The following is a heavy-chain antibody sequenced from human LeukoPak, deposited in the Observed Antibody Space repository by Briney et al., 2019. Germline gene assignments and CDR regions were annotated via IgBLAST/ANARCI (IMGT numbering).Heavy chain of an antibody. CDR3: AKDLGAARGYYYYYMDV. V-gene: IGHV1-69*05. Sequence: GASVKVSCKASGGTFSSYAISWVRQAPGQGLEWMGGIIPIFGTANYAQKFQGRVTITTDESTSTAYMELSSLRAEDTAVYYCAKDLGAARGYYYYYMDVWGKGTTVTVSS. J-gene: IGHJ6*03. CDR1: GGTFSSYA. D-gene: IGHD6-6*01. CDR2: IIPIFGTA.